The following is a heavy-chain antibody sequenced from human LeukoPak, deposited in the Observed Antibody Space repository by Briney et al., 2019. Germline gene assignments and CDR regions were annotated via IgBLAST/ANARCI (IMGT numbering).Heavy chain of an antibody. CDR2: ISYDGSNK. Sequence: GGSLRLSCAASGFTFSSYGMHWVRQAPGKGLEWVAVISYDGSNKYYADSVKGRFTISRDNSKNTLYLQMNSLRAEDTAVYYCAKGDRNYDLWSGYYGHWGQGTLVTVSS. D-gene: IGHD3-3*01. V-gene: IGHV3-30*18. CDR3: AKGDRNYDLWSGYYGH. J-gene: IGHJ4*02. CDR1: GFTFSSYG.